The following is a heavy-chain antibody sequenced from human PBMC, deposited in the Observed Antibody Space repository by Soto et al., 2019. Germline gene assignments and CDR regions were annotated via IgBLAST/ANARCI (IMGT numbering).Heavy chain of an antibody. CDR1: GFTFSSYG. J-gene: IGHJ4*02. Sequence: QVQLVESGGGVVQPGRSLRLSCAASGFTFSSYGMHWVRQAPGKGLEWVAVISYDGSNKYYADSVKGRFTISRDNSKNTLYLQMNSLRAEDTAVYYCAKGVSYGYGYFDYWGQGTLVTVSS. V-gene: IGHV3-30*18. CDR3: AKGVSYGYGYFDY. D-gene: IGHD5-18*01. CDR2: ISYDGSNK.